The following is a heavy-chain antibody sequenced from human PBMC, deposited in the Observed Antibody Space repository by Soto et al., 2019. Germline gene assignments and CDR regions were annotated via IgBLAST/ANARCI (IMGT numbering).Heavy chain of an antibody. Sequence: QVQLVESGGGVVQPGRSLRLSCADSASSLIDYDVHWVRQAPGKGLEWVAVMSYDGSRQFYADSVTGRFSVSRDISKSALYLQMSSLRIEDTAIYYCAKGASSGSSSTSDSWGQGTHVTVSS. CDR3: AKGASSGSSSTSDS. CDR2: MSYDGSRQ. J-gene: IGHJ4*02. D-gene: IGHD6-6*01. CDR1: ASSLIDYD. V-gene: IGHV3-30*18.